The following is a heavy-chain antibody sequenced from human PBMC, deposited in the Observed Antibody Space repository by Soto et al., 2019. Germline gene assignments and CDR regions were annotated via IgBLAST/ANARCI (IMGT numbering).Heavy chain of an antibody. D-gene: IGHD4-17*01. CDR3: AKDTDSTVTTSFDY. Sequence: GGSLRLSCAASGFTFDDYAMHWVRQAPGKGLEWVSGISWNSGSIGYADSVKGRFTISRDNAKNSLYLQMNNLRAEDTALYYCAKDTDSTVTTSFDYWGQGTLVTVSS. V-gene: IGHV3-9*01. J-gene: IGHJ4*02. CDR1: GFTFDDYA. CDR2: ISWNSGSI.